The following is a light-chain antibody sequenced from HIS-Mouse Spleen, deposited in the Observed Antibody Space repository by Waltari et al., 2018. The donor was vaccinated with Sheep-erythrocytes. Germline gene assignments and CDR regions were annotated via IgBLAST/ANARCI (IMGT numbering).Light chain of an antibody. CDR3: QSADSSGTWV. CDR2: KDS. J-gene: IGLJ3*02. CDR1: ALPKQN. Sequence: SYELTQPPSVSVSPGQTARTTCSGDALPKQNAYWYQQKPGQAPVLVIYKDSERPSGIPERFSGSSSGTTVTLTISGVQAEDEADYYCQSADSSGTWVFGGGTKLTVL. V-gene: IGLV3-25*03.